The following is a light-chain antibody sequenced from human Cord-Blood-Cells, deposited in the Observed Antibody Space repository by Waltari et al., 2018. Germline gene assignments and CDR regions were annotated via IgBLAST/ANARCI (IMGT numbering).Light chain of an antibody. J-gene: IGKJ2*01. Sequence: EIVLTQSPGTLSLSPGERATLSCRASQSVSRSYLAWYQQNPGQAPRLLIYGASSSATGIPDRFSGSGSGTDFTLTISRLEPEDFAVYYCQQYGSSSYTFGQGTKLEIK. V-gene: IGKV3-20*01. CDR3: QQYGSSSYT. CDR1: QSVSRSY. CDR2: GAS.